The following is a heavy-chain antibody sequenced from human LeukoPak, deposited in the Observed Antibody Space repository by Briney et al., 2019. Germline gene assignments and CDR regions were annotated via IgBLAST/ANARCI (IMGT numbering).Heavy chain of an antibody. CDR2: IKKDGKEK. J-gene: IGHJ4*02. V-gene: IGHV3-7*03. CDR3: ARDHDYDSGSYPLDY. D-gene: IGHD3-10*01. Sequence: GGSLRLSCAASGFIFSSYWTSWVRQAPGKGLEWVANIKKDGKEKYYVDCVKARLSIPTDNATNSLYIQTNRLRAEDTALYHCARDHDYDSGSYPLDYWGRGPLVTVSS. CDR1: GFIFSSYW.